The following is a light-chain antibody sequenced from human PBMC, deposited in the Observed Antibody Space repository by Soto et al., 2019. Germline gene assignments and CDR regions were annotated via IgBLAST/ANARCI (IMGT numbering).Light chain of an antibody. J-gene: IGLJ1*01. CDR3: SSYTTISTYV. CDR1: SSDVGGYNY. CDR2: DVR. V-gene: IGLV2-14*01. Sequence: QSALTQPASVSGSPGQSITISCTGTSSDVGGYNYVSWYQQHPGKAPKLMIYDVRNRPSGVSNRFSGSKSVNTASLPISGLQAEDEADYYCSSYTTISTYVFGTGTKLTVL.